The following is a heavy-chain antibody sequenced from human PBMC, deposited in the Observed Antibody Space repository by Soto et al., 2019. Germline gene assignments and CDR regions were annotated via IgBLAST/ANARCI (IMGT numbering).Heavy chain of an antibody. Sequence: PGGSLRLSCAASGFTFRSYGMHWVRQAPGKGLEWVAVILYDGSKKHYADSVKGRFTISRDNSKNTLYLQMNSLRAEDTAVYYCAKGGSQLLPIDYWGQGTLVTISS. CDR1: GFTFRSYG. D-gene: IGHD6-13*01. J-gene: IGHJ4*02. CDR3: AKGGSQLLPIDY. CDR2: ILYDGSKK. V-gene: IGHV3-30*18.